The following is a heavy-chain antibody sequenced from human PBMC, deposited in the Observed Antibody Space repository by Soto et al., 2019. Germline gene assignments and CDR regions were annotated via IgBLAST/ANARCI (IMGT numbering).Heavy chain of an antibody. D-gene: IGHD2-15*01. V-gene: IGHV3-9*01. Sequence: EVQLVESGGGLVQPGRSLRLSCAASGFTFDDYAMHWVRRVPGKALEWVSSISWNSNIIGYADSVKGRFTISRDNAKNSLYVQMNSLRPEDTALYCCAKVGPEGFCSGGICYFDHWGQGNRVIVSS. CDR2: ISWNSNII. CDR1: GFTFDDYA. CDR3: AKVGPEGFCSGGICYFDH. J-gene: IGHJ4*02.